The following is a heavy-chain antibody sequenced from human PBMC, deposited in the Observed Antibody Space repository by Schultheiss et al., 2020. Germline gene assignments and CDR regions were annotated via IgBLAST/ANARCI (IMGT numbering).Heavy chain of an antibody. CDR3: ARISRPVKVIDY. J-gene: IGHJ4*02. D-gene: IGHD3-3*02. Sequence: SETLSLTCTVSGGSVSSGSYYWSWIRQSPGKGLEWIGYIYYSGGTNYNPSLKSRVTISVDTSKNQFSLKLSSVTAADTAVYYCARISRPVKVIDYWGQGTLVTVSP. V-gene: IGHV4-61*01. CDR2: IYYSGGT. CDR1: GGSVSSGSYY.